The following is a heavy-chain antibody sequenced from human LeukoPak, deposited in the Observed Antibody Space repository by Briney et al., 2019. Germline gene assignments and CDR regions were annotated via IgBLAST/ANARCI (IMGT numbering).Heavy chain of an antibody. CDR3: ARASLGEATYFDF. Sequence: SETLSLTCTVSGGSISSGSYYWSWIRQPAGKGLEWIGRIYTSGSTNYNPSLKSRVTISVDTSKNQFSLKLSSVTAADTAVYYCARASLGEATYFDFWGQGNLVTVSS. J-gene: IGHJ4*02. D-gene: IGHD3-10*01. CDR1: GGSISSGSYY. V-gene: IGHV4-61*02. CDR2: IYTSGST.